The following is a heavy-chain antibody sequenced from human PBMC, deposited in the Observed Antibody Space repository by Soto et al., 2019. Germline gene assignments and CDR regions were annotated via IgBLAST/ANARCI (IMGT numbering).Heavy chain of an antibody. CDR3: ARSTYYYDSSGYGFYYFDY. Sequence: SGPTLVNPTQTLTLTCTFSGFSLSTSGMCVSWIRQPPGKALEWLARIDWDDDKYYSTSLKTRLTISKDTSKNQVALTMTNMDPVDTATCYCARSTYYYDSSGYGFYYFDYWGQGTLVTVSS. D-gene: IGHD3-22*01. CDR2: IDWDDDK. CDR1: GFSLSTSGMC. J-gene: IGHJ4*02. V-gene: IGHV2-70*11.